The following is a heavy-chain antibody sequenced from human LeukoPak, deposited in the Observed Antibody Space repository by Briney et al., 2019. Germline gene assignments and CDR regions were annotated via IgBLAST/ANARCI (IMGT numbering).Heavy chain of an antibody. CDR2: IYYSGST. CDR3: ARRKWRAAAGTAFRY. D-gene: IGHD6-13*01. V-gene: IGHV4-39*01. J-gene: IGHJ4*02. Sequence: SETLSLACTVSGGSISSSNYYWGWIRQPPGKELEWIGSIYYSGSTYYNPSLKGRVTISVDTSKNQFSLNLSSVTAADTAVYYCARRKWRAAAGTAFRYWGQGTLVTVSS. CDR1: GGSISSSNYY.